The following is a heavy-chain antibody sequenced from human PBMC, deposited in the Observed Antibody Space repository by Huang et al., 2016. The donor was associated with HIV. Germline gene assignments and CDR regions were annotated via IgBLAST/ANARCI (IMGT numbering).Heavy chain of an antibody. D-gene: IGHD2-15*01. CDR3: ARDRRHCSGGSCYYSDY. CDR1: GGSISSHY. Sequence: QVQLQESGPGLVKPSETLSLTCSVSGGSISSHYWSWIRQPPGKGLEWIGSIYYSGVSNYSPSLKSRVFISVDTSRNQFALKLSSVTAADTAVYYCARDRRHCSGGSCYYSDYWGHRTLVTVSS. CDR2: IYYSGVS. J-gene: IGHJ4*01. V-gene: IGHV4-59*11.